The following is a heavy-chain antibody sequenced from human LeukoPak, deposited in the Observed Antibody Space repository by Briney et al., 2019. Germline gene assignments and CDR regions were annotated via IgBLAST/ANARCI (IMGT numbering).Heavy chain of an antibody. V-gene: IGHV3-48*03. CDR1: GFTFSAYE. CDR3: ARDEGVSFDY. J-gene: IGHJ4*02. Sequence: QPGGSLRLSCAASGFTFSAYEMNWVRQAPGKGLEWVSYISGGGSNIYYADSVKGRFTISRDNAKNSLYLQMNSLRAEDTAVYYCARDEGVSFDYWGQGTLVTVSS. CDR2: ISGGGSNI.